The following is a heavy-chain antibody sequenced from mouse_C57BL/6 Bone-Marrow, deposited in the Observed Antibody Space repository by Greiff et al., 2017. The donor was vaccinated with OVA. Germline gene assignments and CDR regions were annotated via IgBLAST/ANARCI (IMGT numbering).Heavy chain of an antibody. CDR3: ARDAGYDVWFAY. D-gene: IGHD2-2*01. CDR2: ISDGGSYT. V-gene: IGHV5-4*01. J-gene: IGHJ3*01. CDR1: GFTFSSYA. Sequence: EVQLQQSGGGLVKPGGSLKLSCAASGFTFSSYAMSWVRQTPEKRLEWVATISDGGSYTYYPDNVKGRFTISRDNAKNNLYLQMSHLKSEDTAMYYCARDAGYDVWFAYWGQGTLVTVSA.